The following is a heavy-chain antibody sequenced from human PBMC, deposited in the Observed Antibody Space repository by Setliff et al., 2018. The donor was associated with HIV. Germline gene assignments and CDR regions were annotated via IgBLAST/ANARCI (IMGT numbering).Heavy chain of an antibody. CDR2: IRYDGSNK. J-gene: IGHJ4*02. CDR3: VRGGADCETDCY. V-gene: IGHV3-30*02. Sequence: GGSLRLSCEASGFTFSIYGMHWVRQAPGKGLEWVAFIRYDGSNKYYADSVKGRFTISRDNSKNTLYLQMNRLRVEDTALYYCVRGGADCETDCYWGQGAMVTVSS. D-gene: IGHD2-21*01. CDR1: GFTFSIYG.